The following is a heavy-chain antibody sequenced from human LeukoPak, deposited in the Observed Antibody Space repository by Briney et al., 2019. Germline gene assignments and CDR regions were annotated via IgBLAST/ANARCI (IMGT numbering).Heavy chain of an antibody. CDR2: IKKDESEK. D-gene: IGHD5-18*01. V-gene: IGHV3-7*01. J-gene: IGHJ4*02. CDR3: ARHLSGITGYTYGRGIDY. Sequence: PGGSLRLSCAASGFTFSSNWMSWVRQAPGKGLEWVANIKKDESEKYYVDSVKGRFTISRDNAKKSLYLQMNSLRAEDTAVYYCARHLSGITGYTYGRGIDYWGQGTPVTVSS. CDR1: GFTFSSNW.